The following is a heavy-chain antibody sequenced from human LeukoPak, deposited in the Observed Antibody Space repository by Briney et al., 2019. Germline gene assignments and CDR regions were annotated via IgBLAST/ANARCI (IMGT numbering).Heavy chain of an antibody. Sequence: GASVKVSCKASGYTFTGYYMHWVRQAPGQGLEWMGWINPNSGGTNYAQKFQGRVTMTRDTSISTAYMELSRLRSDDTAVYYCARKEPLENYYYYYGMDVWGQGTTVTVSS. V-gene: IGHV1-2*02. CDR3: ARKEPLENYYYYYGMDV. D-gene: IGHD1-14*01. J-gene: IGHJ6*02. CDR2: INPNSGGT. CDR1: GYTFTGYY.